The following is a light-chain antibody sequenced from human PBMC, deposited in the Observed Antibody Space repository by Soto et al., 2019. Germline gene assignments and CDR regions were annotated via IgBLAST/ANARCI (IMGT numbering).Light chain of an antibody. V-gene: IGLV1-44*01. Sequence: QSVLTQPPSASGTPGQRVTISCSGSTSNIGSNAVDWYQQHPGTAPKVLIYSNNQRPSGVPDRIFGSRSGTSASLAITGLQSEDEADYYCATWDDILKGGVFGGGTKLTVL. J-gene: IGLJ3*02. CDR2: SNN. CDR3: ATWDDILKGGV. CDR1: TSNIGSNA.